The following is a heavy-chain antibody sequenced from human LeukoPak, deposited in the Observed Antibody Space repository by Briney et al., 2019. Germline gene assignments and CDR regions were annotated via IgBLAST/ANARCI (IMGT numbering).Heavy chain of an antibody. Sequence: GGSLRLSCAASGFTFSSYAMHWVRQAPGKGLEWVAVISYDGSNKYYADSVKGRFTISRDNSKNTLYLQMNSLRAEDTAVYYCARSEGSSGFDYWGQGTPVTVSS. CDR2: ISYDGSNK. V-gene: IGHV3-30*04. J-gene: IGHJ4*02. D-gene: IGHD1-26*01. CDR3: ARSEGSSGFDY. CDR1: GFTFSSYA.